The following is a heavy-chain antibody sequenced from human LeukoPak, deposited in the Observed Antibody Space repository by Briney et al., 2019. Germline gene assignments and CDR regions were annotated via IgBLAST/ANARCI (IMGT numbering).Heavy chain of an antibody. J-gene: IGHJ4*02. V-gene: IGHV4-34*01. CDR1: GGSFSGYY. CDR3: ARGPPHHYYYGSGRYDY. D-gene: IGHD3-10*01. Sequence: SETLSLTCAVYGGSFSGYYWSWIRQPPGKGLEWIGEINHSGSTNYNPSLKSRVTISVDTSKNQLSLKLRSVTAADTAVYYCARGPPHHYYYGSGRYDYWGQGTLVTVSS. CDR2: INHSGST.